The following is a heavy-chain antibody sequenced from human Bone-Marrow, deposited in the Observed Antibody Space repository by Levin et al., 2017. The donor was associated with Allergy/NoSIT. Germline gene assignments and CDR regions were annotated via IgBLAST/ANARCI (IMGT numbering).Heavy chain of an antibody. Sequence: PGESLKISCAASGFTFDSYVMHWVRQAPGRGLEWLGYMTHDGRGEHYAASVKGRFTISSDNSKSTLYLQMNSLRFEDTAVYYCARELSAFDIWGQGTMVTVSS. CDR3: ARELSAFDI. CDR2: MTHDGRGE. CDR1: GFTFDSYV. V-gene: IGHV3-30*04. J-gene: IGHJ3*02.